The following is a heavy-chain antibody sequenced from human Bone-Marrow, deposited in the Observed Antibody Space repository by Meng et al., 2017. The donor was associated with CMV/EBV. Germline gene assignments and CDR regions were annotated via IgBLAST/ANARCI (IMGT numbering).Heavy chain of an antibody. CDR3: ARGYSYGYSRTFDY. J-gene: IGHJ4*02. CDR1: GFTVSSNY. CDR2: IYSGGST. V-gene: IGHV3-53*01. D-gene: IGHD5-18*01. Sequence: GESLKISCAASGFTVSSNYMSWVRQAPGKGLEWVSVIYSGGSTYYADSVKGRFTISRDNSKNTLYLQMNSLRAEGTAVYYCARGYSYGYSRTFDYWGQGTLVTVSS.